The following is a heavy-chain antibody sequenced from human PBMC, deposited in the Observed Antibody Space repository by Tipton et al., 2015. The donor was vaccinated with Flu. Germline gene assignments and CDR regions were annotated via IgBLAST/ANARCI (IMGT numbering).Heavy chain of an antibody. D-gene: IGHD6-6*01. Sequence: TLSLTCTVSGGSISSYYWSWIRQPPGKGLEWIGYIYYSGSTNYNPSLKSRVTISVDTSKNQFSLKLSSVTAADTAVYYCARHVQSEYSSSSTPFDYWGQGTLVTVSS. CDR1: GGSISSYY. CDR3: ARHVQSEYSSSSTPFDY. CDR2: IYYSGST. V-gene: IGHV4-59*08. J-gene: IGHJ4*02.